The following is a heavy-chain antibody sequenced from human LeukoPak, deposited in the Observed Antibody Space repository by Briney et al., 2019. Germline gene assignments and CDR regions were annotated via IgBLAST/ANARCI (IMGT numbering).Heavy chain of an antibody. CDR1: GFTFSSYG. V-gene: IGHV3-33*01. CDR3: ARVYSSGWYYFDY. J-gene: IGHJ4*02. CDR2: IWCDGSNK. Sequence: GGSLRLSCAASGFTFSSYGMHWVRQAPGKGLEWVAVIWCDGSNKYYAGSVKGRFTISRDNSKNTLYLQMNSLRAEDTAVYYCARVYSSGWYYFDYWGQGTLVTVSS. D-gene: IGHD6-19*01.